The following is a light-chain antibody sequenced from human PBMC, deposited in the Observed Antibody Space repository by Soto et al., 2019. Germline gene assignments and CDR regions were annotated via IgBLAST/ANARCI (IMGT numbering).Light chain of an antibody. V-gene: IGKV3-15*01. J-gene: IGKJ3*01. CDR1: KTLRNK. Sequence: IVLTQSPGTLSVSPGERVILSCRASKTLRNKLAWYQQKPGQAPRLLIYGGFTRATGIPARFSGSGCGTEFTLTITCLQSEDFAIYYCQQHNAWPFTFGPGTKLDLK. CDR3: QQHNAWPFT. CDR2: GGF.